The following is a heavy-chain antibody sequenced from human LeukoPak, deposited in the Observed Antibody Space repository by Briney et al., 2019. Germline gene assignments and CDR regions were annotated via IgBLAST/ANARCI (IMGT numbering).Heavy chain of an antibody. D-gene: IGHD3-16*02. CDR1: GYTFTGYY. Sequence: ASVKVSCKASGYTFTGYYMHWVRQAPGQGLEWMGWTNPNSGGTNYAQKFQGRVTMTRDTSISTAYMELSRLRSDDTAVYYCAREGYDYVWGSYRFHFDYWGQGTLVTVSS. CDR2: TNPNSGGT. CDR3: AREGYDYVWGSYRFHFDY. J-gene: IGHJ4*02. V-gene: IGHV1-2*02.